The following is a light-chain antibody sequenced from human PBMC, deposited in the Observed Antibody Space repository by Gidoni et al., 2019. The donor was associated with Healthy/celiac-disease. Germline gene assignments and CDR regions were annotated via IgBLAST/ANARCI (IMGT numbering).Light chain of an antibody. J-gene: IGKJ2*04. V-gene: IGKV1-39*01. CDR3: QQSYSTPGS. CDR2: AAS. CDR1: QSISSY. Sequence: DIQMTQSPSSLSASVGDRVTITCRASQSISSYLNWYQQKPGKAPKLLIYAASSLQSGVPSRCSGSGSGTDFTLTISSLQPEDFATYYWQQSYSTPGSFGQGTKLEIK.